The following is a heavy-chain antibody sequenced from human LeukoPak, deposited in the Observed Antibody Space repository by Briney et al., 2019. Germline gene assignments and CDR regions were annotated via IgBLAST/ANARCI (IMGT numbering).Heavy chain of an antibody. CDR3: AKGGVYSSSWPAEYFQH. J-gene: IGHJ1*01. V-gene: IGHV3-23*01. D-gene: IGHD6-13*01. CDR1: GFTFSSYG. Sequence: PGGSLRLSCVGSGFTFSSYGMGWVRQAPGKGLEWVSGISGTGGFTYEADAVKGRFTISRDNSKNTLYLQMNSLRAEDTAVYYCAKGGVYSSSWPAEYFQHWGQGTLVTVSS. CDR2: ISGTGGFT.